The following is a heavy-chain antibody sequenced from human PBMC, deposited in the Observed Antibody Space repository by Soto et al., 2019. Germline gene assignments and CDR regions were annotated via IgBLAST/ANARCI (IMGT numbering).Heavy chain of an antibody. J-gene: IGHJ4*02. Sequence: ASVKVSCKASGYTFTNYYIHWVRQAPGQGLEWVGLINPKTGTTNDAPKFQGRVTMTSDTSTSTAYMELSSLRSEDTAVYYCAKDSKEDSSGVWGQGTLVTVSS. D-gene: IGHD6-19*01. CDR1: GYTFTNYY. V-gene: IGHV1-2*06. CDR2: INPKTGTT. CDR3: AKDSKEDSSGV.